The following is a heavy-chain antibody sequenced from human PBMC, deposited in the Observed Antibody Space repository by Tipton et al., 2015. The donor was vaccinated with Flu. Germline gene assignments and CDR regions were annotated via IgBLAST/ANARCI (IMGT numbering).Heavy chain of an antibody. CDR2: IYPSGTT. CDR3: ARLSYYDVDLKNFYFDY. CDR1: GGSIRSTNYF. Sequence: TLSLTCTVSGGSIRSTNYFCAWIRQPPGKRLELIGSIYPSGTTYSNPSLKSRVTISVDTPKSQFSLKLRSVTAADTAVYYCARLSYYDVDLKNFYFDYWGQGALVTVSS. V-gene: IGHV4-39*01. D-gene: IGHD3-10*02. J-gene: IGHJ4*02.